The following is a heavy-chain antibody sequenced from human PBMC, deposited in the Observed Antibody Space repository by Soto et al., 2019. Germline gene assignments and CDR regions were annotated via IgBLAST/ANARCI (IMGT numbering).Heavy chain of an antibody. CDR1: GGTFSSYA. Sequence: ASVKVSCKASGGTFSSYAISWVRQAPGQGLEWMGGIIPIFGTANYAQKFQGRVTITADESTSTAYMELSSLRSEDTAVYYCARGRPGWDIVVVPAGNWFDPWGQGTLVTVSS. CDR3: ARGRPGWDIVVVPAGNWFDP. CDR2: IIPIFGTA. V-gene: IGHV1-69*13. J-gene: IGHJ5*02. D-gene: IGHD2-2*01.